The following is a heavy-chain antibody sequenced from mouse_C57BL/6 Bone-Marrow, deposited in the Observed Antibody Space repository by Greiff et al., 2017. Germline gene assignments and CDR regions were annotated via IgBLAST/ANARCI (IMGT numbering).Heavy chain of an antibody. V-gene: IGHV1-81*01. CDR2: IYPRSGNT. J-gene: IGHJ1*03. D-gene: IGHD1-2*01. CDR3: ERLKGTTAPYWYFDV. CDR1: GYTFTSYG. Sequence: QVQLKESGAELARPGASVKLSCKASGYTFTSYGISWVKQRTGQGLEWIGEIYPRSGNTYYNEKFKGKATLTADKSSSTAYMALRSLTSEDSAVYFCERLKGTTAPYWYFDVWGTGTTVTVSS.